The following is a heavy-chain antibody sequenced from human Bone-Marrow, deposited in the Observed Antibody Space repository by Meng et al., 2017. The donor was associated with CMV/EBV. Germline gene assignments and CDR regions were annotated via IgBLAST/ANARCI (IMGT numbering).Heavy chain of an antibody. Sequence: GESLKISCAASGFSFKTYSMTWVRQAPGKGLEWVSSIGGRGNYKDYADSVKGRFTVSTDNAKNSLWLKMTRLRAEDTAVYYCARVLVGLIDAMDVWGQRTAVTVSS. CDR2: IGGRGNYK. CDR1: GFSFKTYS. D-gene: IGHD2-8*02. V-gene: IGHV3-21*06. J-gene: IGHJ6*02. CDR3: ARVLVGLIDAMDV.